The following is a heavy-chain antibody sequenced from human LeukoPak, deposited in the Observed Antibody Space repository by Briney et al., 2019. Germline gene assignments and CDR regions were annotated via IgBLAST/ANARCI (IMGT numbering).Heavy chain of an antibody. V-gene: IGHV3-30*04. CDR3: AKVWRLTTGYFDY. J-gene: IGHJ4*02. Sequence: PGRSLRLSCAASGFTFSSYAMHWGRQAPGKGLEWVAVISYDGSNKYYADSVKGRFTISRDNSKNTLYLQMNSLRAEDTAVYYCAKVWRLTTGYFDYWGQGTLVTVSS. D-gene: IGHD4-17*01. CDR1: GFTFSSYA. CDR2: ISYDGSNK.